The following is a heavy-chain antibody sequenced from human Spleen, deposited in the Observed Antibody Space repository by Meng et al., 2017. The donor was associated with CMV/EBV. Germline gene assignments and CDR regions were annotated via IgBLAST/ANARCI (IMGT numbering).Heavy chain of an antibody. CDR1: GYSVTSYY. V-gene: IGHV1-46*01. Sequence: SCKASGYSVTSYYMHWVRQAPGQGLEWMGIINPSGGSTTYAQRFQGRVTMTRDTSTSTVYMELSSLRSEDTAVYYCARGGSSGPGDYWGQGTLVTVSS. J-gene: IGHJ4*02. D-gene: IGHD3-3*01. CDR3: ARGGSSGPGDY. CDR2: INPSGGST.